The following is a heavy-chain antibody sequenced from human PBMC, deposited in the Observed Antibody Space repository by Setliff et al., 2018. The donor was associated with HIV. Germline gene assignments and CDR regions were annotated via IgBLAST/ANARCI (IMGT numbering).Heavy chain of an antibody. CDR3: ARMGRITIFGVVIIRPVHAFDI. J-gene: IGHJ3*02. Sequence: SETLSLSCAASGFTFSDYYMSWIRQPPGKGLEWIGEINHSGSNNYTPSLKSRVTISVDTSKNQFSLKLSSVTAADTAVYYCARMGRITIFGVVIIRPVHAFDIWGQGTMVTVSS. CDR2: INHSGSN. D-gene: IGHD3-3*01. CDR1: GFTFSDYY. V-gene: IGHV4-34*01.